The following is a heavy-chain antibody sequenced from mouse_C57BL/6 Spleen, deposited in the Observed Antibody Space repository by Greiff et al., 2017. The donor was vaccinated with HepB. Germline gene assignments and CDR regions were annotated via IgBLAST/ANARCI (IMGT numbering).Heavy chain of an antibody. CDR2: IYPGSGST. CDR1: GYTFTSYW. CDR3: ARILIYDGYYYAMDY. J-gene: IGHJ4*01. V-gene: IGHV1-55*01. D-gene: IGHD2-3*01. Sequence: VQLQQPGAELVKPGASVKMSCKASGYTFTSYWITWVKQRPGQGLEWIGDIYPGSGSTNYNEKFKSKATLTVDTSSSTAYMQLSSLTSEDSAVYYCARILIYDGYYYAMDYWGQGTSVTVSS.